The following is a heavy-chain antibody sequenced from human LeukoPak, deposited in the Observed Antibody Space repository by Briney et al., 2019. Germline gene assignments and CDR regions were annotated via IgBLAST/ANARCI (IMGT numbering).Heavy chain of an antibody. D-gene: IGHD3-10*01. Sequence: GGALRFSCAASGFTFSSYGMHWVRQAPGKWLDWVSFIRYDGSNKYYADSVKGRFTISRDNSKNTLYLQMNSLRAEDTAVYYCAKVNRRSGSRSTWNFDPWGQGTLVTVSS. CDR2: IRYDGSNK. V-gene: IGHV3-30*02. CDR1: GFTFSSYG. CDR3: AKVNRRSGSRSTWNFDP. J-gene: IGHJ5*02.